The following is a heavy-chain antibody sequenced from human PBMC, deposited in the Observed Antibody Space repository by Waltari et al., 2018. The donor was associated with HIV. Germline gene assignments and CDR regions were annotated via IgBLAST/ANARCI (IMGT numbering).Heavy chain of an antibody. V-gene: IGHV1-18*01. D-gene: IGHD3-22*01. CDR3: ARDHYYGSSGYYSDY. J-gene: IGHJ4*02. Sequence: QVHLVQSGAELRQPGASVTVSCKAYGYNFTNYAIKWVRQAPGHGLWVMGWISGCNGDTKYAQKVRGRVTMTTDTSTSTAYLEMGSLRFDDTAVYYCARDHYYGSSGYYSDYWGQGTLVTVSS. CDR1: GYNFTNYA. CDR2: ISGCNGDT.